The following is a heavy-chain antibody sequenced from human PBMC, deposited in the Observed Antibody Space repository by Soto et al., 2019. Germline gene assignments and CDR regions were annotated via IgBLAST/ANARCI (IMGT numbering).Heavy chain of an antibody. CDR2: ISYDGGET. CDR1: GFIFSNYG. CDR3: AITSVADASFDY. Sequence: QVQLVESGGGVVHPGRSLSLSCAGSGFIFSNYGMHWVRQAPGKGLEWVAFISYDGGETFYADSVKGRFTISRDNSKRTVFLDMNSLKKEDTAVYYCAITSVADASFDYWGQGTLVTVSS. J-gene: IGHJ4*02. V-gene: IGHV3-30*03. D-gene: IGHD5-12*01.